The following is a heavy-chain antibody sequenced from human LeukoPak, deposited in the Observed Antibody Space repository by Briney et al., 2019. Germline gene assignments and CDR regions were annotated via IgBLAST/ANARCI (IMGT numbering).Heavy chain of an antibody. CDR3: ARARALRAAVNY. Sequence: GASVKVSCKASGYTFTGYYIHWVRQAPGQGLEWMGWINPNSGGTNYAQKFQGRATMTRDTSISTAYMELSSLRSDDTAVYYCARARALRAAVNYWGQGTLVTVSS. J-gene: IGHJ4*02. CDR2: INPNSGGT. D-gene: IGHD6-13*01. V-gene: IGHV1-2*02. CDR1: GYTFTGYY.